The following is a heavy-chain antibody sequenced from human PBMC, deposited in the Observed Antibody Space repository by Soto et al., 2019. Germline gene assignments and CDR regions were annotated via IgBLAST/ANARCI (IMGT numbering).Heavy chain of an antibody. D-gene: IGHD3-16*01. CDR1: GYTFTSYD. CDR2: MNPNSGNT. V-gene: IGHV1-8*01. Sequence: QVQLVQSGAEVKKPGASVKVSCKASGYTFTSYDINWVRQATGQGLEWMGWMNPNSGNTGYAQKFQGRVTMTRNTSISTAYMELSSLRSEDTAVYYCARVMREGWRYYYGIDVRGQGTTFTVSS. CDR3: ARVMREGWRYYYGIDV. J-gene: IGHJ6*02.